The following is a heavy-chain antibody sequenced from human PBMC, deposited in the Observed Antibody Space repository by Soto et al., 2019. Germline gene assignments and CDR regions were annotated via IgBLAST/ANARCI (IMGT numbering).Heavy chain of an antibody. V-gene: IGHV3-30-3*01. D-gene: IGHD3-22*01. CDR3: ERDRVYYCYNGGYYNFDY. CDR1: GFTFSNYA. J-gene: IGHJ4*02. CDR2: VSYDGGKQ. Sequence: QVQLVESGGGVVQPGRSLRVSCAASGFTFSNYAMHWVRQAPGKGLEWVVVVSYDGGKQFYADSGEGRFSISRDSSKSTLYLHMHHLIDEDTAVYYCERDRVYYCYNGGYYNFDYWGQGTLVSVSS.